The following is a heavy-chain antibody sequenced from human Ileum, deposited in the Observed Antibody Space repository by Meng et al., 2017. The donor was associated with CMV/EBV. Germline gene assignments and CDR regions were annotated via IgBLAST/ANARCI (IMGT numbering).Heavy chain of an antibody. D-gene: IGHD6-6*01. Sequence: CKGSGYAFTSYGLRWVRQAPGQGLEWLGWISAYNGNTNYAQKFQGRVSMTTDTSTTTAYMELRSLRSDDTAVYYCARSIAAARGIDYWGQGTLVTVSS. CDR1: GYAFTSYG. J-gene: IGHJ4*02. V-gene: IGHV1-18*01. CDR2: ISAYNGNT. CDR3: ARSIAAARGIDY.